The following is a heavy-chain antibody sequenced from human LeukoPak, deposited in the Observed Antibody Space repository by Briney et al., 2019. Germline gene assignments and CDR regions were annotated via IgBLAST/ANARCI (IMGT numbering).Heavy chain of an antibody. CDR2: ISSSSSYI. J-gene: IGHJ4*02. Sequence: EGSLRLSCAASGFTFSSYSMNWVRQAPGKGLEWVSSISSSSSYIYYADSVKGRFTISRDNAKNSLYLQMNSLRAEDTAVYYCARVKLPANFDYWGQGTLVTVSS. CDR1: GFTFSSYS. CDR3: ARVKLPANFDY. D-gene: IGHD6-6*01. V-gene: IGHV3-21*01.